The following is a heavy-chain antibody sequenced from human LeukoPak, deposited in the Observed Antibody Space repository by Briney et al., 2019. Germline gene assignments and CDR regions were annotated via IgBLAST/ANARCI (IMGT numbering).Heavy chain of an antibody. D-gene: IGHD3-22*01. Sequence: GGSLRLSCSVSGFTVINNCVTWGRQAPGKGLEWVSFIYSDDSTYYADSVKGRFTISSDNSKTTLYLHRNSLRGEDTAGYYCAREGGSGYYDSSGGYSYGMDVWGQGTMVTVSS. CDR3: AREGGSGYYDSSGGYSYGMDV. J-gene: IGHJ6*02. CDR2: IYSDDST. V-gene: IGHV3-53*01. CDR1: GFTVINNC.